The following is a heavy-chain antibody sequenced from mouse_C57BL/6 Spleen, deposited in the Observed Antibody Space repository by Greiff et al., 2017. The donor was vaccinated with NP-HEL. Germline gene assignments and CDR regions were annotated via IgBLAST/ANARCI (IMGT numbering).Heavy chain of an antibody. CDR2: IYPRSGNT. V-gene: IGHV1-81*01. CDR1: GYTFTSYG. CDR3: ARQDYDYEGAWFAY. Sequence: VQLQQSGAELARPGASVKLSCKASGYTFTSYGISWVKQRTGQGLEWIGEIYPRSGNTYYNEKFKGKATLTADKSSSTAYMELRSLTSEDSAVYFCARQDYDYEGAWFAYWGQGTLVTVSA. J-gene: IGHJ3*01. D-gene: IGHD2-4*01.